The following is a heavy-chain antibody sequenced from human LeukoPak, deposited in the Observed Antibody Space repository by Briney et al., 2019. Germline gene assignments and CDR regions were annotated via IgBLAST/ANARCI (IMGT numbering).Heavy chain of an antibody. CDR2: IYSGGST. Sequence: GGSLRLSCAASGFTVGSNTMSWVRQAPGKGLEWVSIIYSGGSTSYADSVKGRFTISRDNSKNTLYLQMNSLRTEDTAVYYCARVRSTTSYFYFDYWGQGTLVTVSS. J-gene: IGHJ4*02. V-gene: IGHV3-66*01. D-gene: IGHD2-2*01. CDR1: GFTVGSNT. CDR3: ARVRSTTSYFYFDY.